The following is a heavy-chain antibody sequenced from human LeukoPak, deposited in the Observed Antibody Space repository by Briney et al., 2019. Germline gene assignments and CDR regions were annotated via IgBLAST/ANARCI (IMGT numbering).Heavy chain of an antibody. Sequence: ASVKVSCKASGYTFTSYYIHWVRQAPGQGLEWMGIINPSGGSTTYAQKFQGRVAMTRDTSTRRVYMEVSSLRSEDTAVYYCARTYSSSDEFDYWGQGTLVTVSS. D-gene: IGHD6-13*01. CDR3: ARTYSSSDEFDY. J-gene: IGHJ4*02. CDR2: INPSGGST. V-gene: IGHV1-46*01. CDR1: GYTFTSYY.